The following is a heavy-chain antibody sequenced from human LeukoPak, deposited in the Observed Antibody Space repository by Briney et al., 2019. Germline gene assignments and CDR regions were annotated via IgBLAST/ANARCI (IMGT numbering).Heavy chain of an antibody. V-gene: IGHV4-34*01. D-gene: IGHD6-19*01. J-gene: IGHJ4*02. CDR2: INHSGST. Sequence: PSETLSLTCAVYGGSFSGYYWSWIRQLPGKGLEWIGEINHSGSTNYNPSLKSRVTISVDTSKNQFSLKLSSVTAADTAVYYCARPYSSGWYHYFDYWGQGTLVTVSS. CDR1: GGSFSGYY. CDR3: ARPYSSGWYHYFDY.